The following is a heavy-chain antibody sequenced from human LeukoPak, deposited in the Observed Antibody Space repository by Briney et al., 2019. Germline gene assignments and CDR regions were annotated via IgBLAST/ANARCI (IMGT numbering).Heavy chain of an antibody. CDR3: ARVGASKGSYFVAFDC. CDR2: INPNSGGT. CDR1: GYTFTGYY. V-gene: IGHV1-2*06. D-gene: IGHD1-26*01. J-gene: IGHJ4*01. Sequence: SVKVSCKASGYTFTGYYMHWVRQAPGQGLEWMGRINPNSGGTKYAQKFQGRVTMTRDTSISTAYMQLSRLRSDDTAVYYCARVGASKGSYFVAFDCRGHGTLVTVSS.